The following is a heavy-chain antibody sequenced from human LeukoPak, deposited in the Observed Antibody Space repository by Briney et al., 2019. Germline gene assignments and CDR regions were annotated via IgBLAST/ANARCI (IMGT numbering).Heavy chain of an antibody. Sequence: XGSLRLSCAASGFTFSSYSMNWVRQAPGKGLEWVSSISSSSSYIYYADSVKGRFTISRDNAKNSLYLQMNSLRAEDTAVYYCAILVEYSSSPDYWGQGTLVTVSS. CDR1: GFTFSSYS. V-gene: IGHV3-21*01. D-gene: IGHD6-6*01. CDR3: AILVEYSSSPDY. J-gene: IGHJ4*02. CDR2: ISSSSSYI.